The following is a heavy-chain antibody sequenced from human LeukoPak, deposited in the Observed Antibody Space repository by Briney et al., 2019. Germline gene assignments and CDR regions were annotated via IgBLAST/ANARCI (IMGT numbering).Heavy chain of an antibody. J-gene: IGHJ4*02. CDR1: GFTFSSYA. CDR2: ISYDGSNK. CDR3: AKPPGGDFWTAYPVY. V-gene: IGHV3-30-3*02. Sequence: GGSLRLSCAASGFTFSSYAMHWVRQAPGKGLEWVAVISYDGSNKYYADSVKGRFTISRDNSKNTLYLQMNSLRAEDTAVYYCAKPPGGDFWTAYPVYWGQGTLVTVSS. D-gene: IGHD3/OR15-3a*01.